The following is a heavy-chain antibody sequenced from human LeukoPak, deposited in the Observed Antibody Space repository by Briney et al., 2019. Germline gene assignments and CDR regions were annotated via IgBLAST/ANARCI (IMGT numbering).Heavy chain of an antibody. CDR3: ARDRVLDSSGYSGSRYYFDY. CDR1: GGTFSGYA. Sequence: ASVKVSCKASGGTFSGYAISWVRQAPGQGLEWMGRIIPIFGTANYAQKFQGRVTITTDESTSTAYMELSSLRSEDTAVYYCARDRVLDSSGYSGSRYYFDYWGQGTLVTVSS. V-gene: IGHV1-69*05. CDR2: IIPIFGTA. J-gene: IGHJ4*02. D-gene: IGHD3-22*01.